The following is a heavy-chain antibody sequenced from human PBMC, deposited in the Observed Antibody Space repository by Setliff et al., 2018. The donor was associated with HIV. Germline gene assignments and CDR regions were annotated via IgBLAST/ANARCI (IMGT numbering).Heavy chain of an antibody. J-gene: IGHJ4*02. CDR3: ARGIAALTASFDY. CDR2: IFPGDSKM. CDR1: GYSFTSYW. Sequence: GESLKISCNGSGYSFTSYWIAWVRQKPGKGLEWVAIIFPGDSKMHYSPSFQGRVTLSADKSISTAYLQWSSLQNSDSGMYYCARGIAALTASFDYWGQGSLVTVSS. D-gene: IGHD2-21*02. V-gene: IGHV5-51*01.